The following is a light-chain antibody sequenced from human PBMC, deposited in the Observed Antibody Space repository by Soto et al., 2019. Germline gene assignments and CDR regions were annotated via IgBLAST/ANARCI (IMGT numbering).Light chain of an antibody. J-gene: IGKJ1*01. CDR2: EAT. Sequence: VLTQSPATLSLSPGERATLSCRASQSVGTYLAWYQQKPGQAPRLLIHEATNRATGIPARFSGSGSGTDFTLTISSLEPEDFAVYYCQQRRSWPPTWTFCQGTKVEIK. V-gene: IGKV3-11*01. CDR3: QQRRSWPPTWT. CDR1: QSVGTY.